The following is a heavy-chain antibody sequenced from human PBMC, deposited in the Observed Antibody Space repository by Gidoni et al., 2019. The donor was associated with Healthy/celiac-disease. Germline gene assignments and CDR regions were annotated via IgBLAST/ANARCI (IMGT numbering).Heavy chain of an antibody. Sequence: QVQLVESGGGVVQPGRSLRLSCAASGFTFSSYGMHWVRQAPGKGLEWVAVIWYDGSNKYYADSVKGRFTISRDNSKNTLYLQMNSPRAEDTAVYYCARDRGYCSGGSCPHYWGQGTLVTVSS. V-gene: IGHV3-33*01. CDR2: IWYDGSNK. CDR3: ARDRGYCSGGSCPHY. CDR1: GFTFSSYG. J-gene: IGHJ4*02. D-gene: IGHD2-15*01.